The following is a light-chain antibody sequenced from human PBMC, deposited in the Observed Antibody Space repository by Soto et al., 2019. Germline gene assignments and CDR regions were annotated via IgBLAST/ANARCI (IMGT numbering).Light chain of an antibody. Sequence: QSALTQPPSASATPGQRVTISCSGSSSNIGFSTVTWYQQLPRAAPKLLIYSDNQRPSGVPDRISASKSGTSASLATSGLQADDEADYLCATWDNSLTGGVFGGGTKVTVL. CDR3: ATWDNSLTGGV. CDR1: SSNIGFST. V-gene: IGLV1-44*01. J-gene: IGLJ3*02. CDR2: SDN.